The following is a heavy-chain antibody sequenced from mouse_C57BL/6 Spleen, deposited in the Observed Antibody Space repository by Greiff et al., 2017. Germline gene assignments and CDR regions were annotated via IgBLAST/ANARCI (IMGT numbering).Heavy chain of an antibody. D-gene: IGHD1-1*01. CDR3: ARGYGSSPYAMDY. J-gene: IGHJ4*01. Sequence: VQLQESGPGLVAPSQSLSITCTVSGFSLTSYGVHWVRQPPGKGLEWLVVIWSDGSTTYNSARKSRLSISKDNSKSQVFLKMNSLQTDDTAMYYCARGYGSSPYAMDYWGQGTSVTVSS. CDR1: GFSLTSYG. V-gene: IGHV2-6*03. CDR2: IWSDGST.